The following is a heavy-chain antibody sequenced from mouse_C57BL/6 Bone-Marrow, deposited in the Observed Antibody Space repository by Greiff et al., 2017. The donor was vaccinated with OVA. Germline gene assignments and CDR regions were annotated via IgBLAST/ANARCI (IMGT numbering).Heavy chain of an antibody. Sequence: EVKLMESGGGLVKPGGSLKLSCAASGFTFSSYAMSWVRQTPEKRLEWVATISDGGSYTYYTDNVKGRFTISRDNAKNNLYLQMSHLKSEDTAMYYCAREAYWGQGTTLTVSS. V-gene: IGHV5-4*01. CDR1: GFTFSSYA. CDR2: ISDGGSYT. CDR3: AREAY. J-gene: IGHJ2*01.